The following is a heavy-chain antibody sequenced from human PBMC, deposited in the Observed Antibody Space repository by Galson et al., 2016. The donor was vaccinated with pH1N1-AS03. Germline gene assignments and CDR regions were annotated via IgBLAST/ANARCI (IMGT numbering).Heavy chain of an antibody. CDR3: ALKSVGYCSGSSYFDC. J-gene: IGHJ4*02. CDR2: MNPNSANT. V-gene: IGHV1-8*01. CDR1: GYTFTTFD. D-gene: IGHD3-10*01. Sequence: SVKVSCKASGYTFTTFDINWVRLATGQGLEWMGWMNPNSANTGYAQKFQDRVTMTRNTSRSTAYMELSSLRSEDTAVYYCALKSVGYCSGSSYFDCWGQGTLVTVSS.